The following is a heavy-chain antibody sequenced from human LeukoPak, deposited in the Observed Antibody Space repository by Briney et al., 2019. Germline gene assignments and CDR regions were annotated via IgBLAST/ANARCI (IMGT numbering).Heavy chain of an antibody. D-gene: IGHD3-9*01. J-gene: IGHJ6*02. CDR2: INPNSGGT. V-gene: IGHV1-2*02. CDR3: ARVKDILTGYYADYYYYSMDV. CDR1: GYTFTGYY. Sequence: GASVKVSCKASGYTFTGYYMHWVRQAPGQGLEWMGWINPNSGGTNYAQKFQGRVTMTRDTSISTAYMELSRLRSDDTAVYYCARVKDILTGYYADYYYYSMDVWGQGTTVTVSS.